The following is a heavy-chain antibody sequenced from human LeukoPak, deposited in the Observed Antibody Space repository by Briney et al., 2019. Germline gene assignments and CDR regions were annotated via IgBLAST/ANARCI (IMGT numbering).Heavy chain of an antibody. CDR3: ARDCSGGSCYGAFDI. Sequence: SETLSLTCAVYGGSFSGYYWSWIRQPPGKGLEWIGEINRSGSTNYNPSLKSRVTISVDTSKNQFSLKLSSVTAADTAVYYCARDCSGGSCYGAFDIWGQGTMVTVSS. V-gene: IGHV4-34*01. D-gene: IGHD2-15*01. CDR1: GGSFSGYY. CDR2: INRSGST. J-gene: IGHJ3*02.